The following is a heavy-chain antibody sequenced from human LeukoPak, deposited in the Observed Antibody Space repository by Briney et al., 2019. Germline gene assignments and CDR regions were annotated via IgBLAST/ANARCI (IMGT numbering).Heavy chain of an antibody. CDR2: TYYRSKWYN. J-gene: IGHJ4*02. CDR1: GDSVSINSAA. Sequence: SPTLSLTFAISGDSVSINSAAWNWIRQSPSRGLEWLGSTYYRSKWYNDYAVSVKSRITINPDTSKNQFSLQLNSVTPEDTAVYYCARGIAARQAYFDYWGQGTLVTVSS. CDR3: ARGIAARQAYFDY. V-gene: IGHV6-1*01. D-gene: IGHD6-6*01.